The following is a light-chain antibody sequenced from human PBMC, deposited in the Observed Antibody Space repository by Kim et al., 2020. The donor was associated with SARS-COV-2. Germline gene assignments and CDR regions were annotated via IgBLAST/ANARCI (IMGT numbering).Light chain of an antibody. CDR3: QHYGSSPS. J-gene: IGKJ4*01. CDR1: QTVVASQ. Sequence: LSPGARATLSCRAIQTVVASQLVWHQYKPGQAPRLLIYGVSVRATGIPDRFSGSGSETDFTLTISRLEPEDSAIYYCQHYGSSPSFGGGTKVDIK. CDR2: GVS. V-gene: IGKV3-20*01.